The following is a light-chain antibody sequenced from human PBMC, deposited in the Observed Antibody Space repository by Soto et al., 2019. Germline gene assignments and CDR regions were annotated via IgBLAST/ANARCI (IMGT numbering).Light chain of an antibody. Sequence: DIQMTQSPSSLSASVGDRVTITCRASQSISSYLNWYQQKPGKAPKLLIYAASSLQSGVPSRFSGSGSGTDFTLTISSLQPEDFATDYCTQSYSTPKTFGQGTKVEIK. CDR3: TQSYSTPKT. CDR2: AAS. CDR1: QSISSY. V-gene: IGKV1-39*01. J-gene: IGKJ1*01.